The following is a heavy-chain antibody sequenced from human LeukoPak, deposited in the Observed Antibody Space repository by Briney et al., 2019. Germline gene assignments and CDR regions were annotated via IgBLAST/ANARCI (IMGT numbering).Heavy chain of an antibody. D-gene: IGHD5-12*01. CDR2: IYHSGNT. V-gene: IGHV4-59*08. Sequence: SEILSLTCTVSGGSISGYYWTWIRQPPGKGLEWIGYIYHSGNTNYNPSLKSRVPISLDMSKNQFSQKLTSVTAADTAVYYCARRTTVAPEYHFGSWGQGTLVTVSP. CDR1: GGSISGYY. CDR3: ARRTTVAPEYHFGS. J-gene: IGHJ5*01.